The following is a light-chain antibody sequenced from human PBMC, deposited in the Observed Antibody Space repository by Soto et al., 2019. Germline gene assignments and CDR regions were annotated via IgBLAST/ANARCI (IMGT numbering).Light chain of an antibody. Sequence: QSVLTQPASVSGSPGQSITLSCTGTSSDVGAYNYVSWYQQHPGKAPKLVIYEVKNRPSGVSDRFSGSKSGNTASLTISGLQAEDEADYYCSSYGGTNTLVLFGGGTKVTVL. J-gene: IGLJ2*01. V-gene: IGLV2-14*01. CDR2: EVK. CDR1: SSDVGAYNY. CDR3: SSYGGTNTLVL.